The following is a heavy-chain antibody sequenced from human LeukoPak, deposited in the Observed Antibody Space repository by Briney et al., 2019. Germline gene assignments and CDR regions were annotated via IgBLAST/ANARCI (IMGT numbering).Heavy chain of an antibody. CDR1: GFTLDDYA. Sequence: GRSLRLSCAASGFTLDDYAMHWVRQAPGKGLEWVSGISWNSGSIGYADSVKGRFTISRDNAKNSLYLQMNSLRAEDTALYYCAKQGYYDSSGYKRWFDPWGQGTLVTVSS. J-gene: IGHJ5*02. V-gene: IGHV3-9*01. CDR3: AKQGYYDSSGYKRWFDP. D-gene: IGHD3-22*01. CDR2: ISWNSGSI.